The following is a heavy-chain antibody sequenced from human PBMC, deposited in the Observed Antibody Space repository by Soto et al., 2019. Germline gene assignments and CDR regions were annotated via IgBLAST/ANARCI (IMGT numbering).Heavy chain of an antibody. CDR2: ISGSGGST. CDR3: AKAGYAAIIRDAYYFDY. D-gene: IGHD3-16*01. CDR1: GFTFSSYA. V-gene: IGHV3-23*01. J-gene: IGHJ4*02. Sequence: GGSLRLSCAASGFTFSSYAMSWVRQAPGKGLEWVSAISGSGGSTYYADSVKGRFTISRDNSKNTLYLQMNSLRAEDTAVYYCAKAGYAAIIRDAYYFDYWGQGTLITVSS.